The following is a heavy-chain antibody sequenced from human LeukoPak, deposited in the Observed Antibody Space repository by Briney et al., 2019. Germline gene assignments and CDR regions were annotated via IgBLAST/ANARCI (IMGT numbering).Heavy chain of an antibody. D-gene: IGHD5-24*01. J-gene: IGHJ4*02. CDR1: GYSFTDKY. CDR2: INPNSGGT. V-gene: IGHV1-2*02. CDR3: ARCRRDGYNYDY. Sequence: GASVKVSCKASGYSFTDKYMHWVRQAPGQGLEWMGRINPNSGGTNYAQKFQGRVTMTTDTSMSTAYMELSRLTSDDTAVYYCARCRRDGYNYDYWGQGTLVTVSS.